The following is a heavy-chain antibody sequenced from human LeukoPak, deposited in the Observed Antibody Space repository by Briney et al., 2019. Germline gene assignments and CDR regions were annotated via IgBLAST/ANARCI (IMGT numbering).Heavy chain of an antibody. V-gene: IGHV1-69*05. D-gene: IGHD3-3*01. CDR3: ARDIRPRVESFDY. Sequence: SVKVSCKASGGTFSSYAISWVRQAPGQGLEWMGGIIPIFGTANYAQKSQGRVTITTDESTSTAYMELSSLRSEDTAVYYCARDIRPRVESFDYWGQGTLITVSS. CDR2: IIPIFGTA. CDR1: GGTFSSYA. J-gene: IGHJ4*02.